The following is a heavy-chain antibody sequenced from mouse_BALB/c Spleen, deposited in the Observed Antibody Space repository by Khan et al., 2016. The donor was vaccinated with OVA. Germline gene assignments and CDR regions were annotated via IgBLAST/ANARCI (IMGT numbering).Heavy chain of an antibody. CDR3: RRNGFGNYESLDY. CDR1: GYTFTSYW. V-gene: IGHV1-5*01. J-gene: IGHJ2*01. D-gene: IGHD2-1*01. CDR2: IYTGNSDT. Sequence: VQLQQSGTVLARPGASVKMSCKASGYTFTSYWMHWVKQRPGQGLEWIGAIYTGNSDTNYNQKFKGKAKLTAVTSTSTAYMELNSLTNEDSAVYYCRRNGFGNYESLDYWGQGTTLTVSS.